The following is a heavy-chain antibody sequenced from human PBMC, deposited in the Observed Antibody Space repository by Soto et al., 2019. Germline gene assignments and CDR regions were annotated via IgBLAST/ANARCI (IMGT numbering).Heavy chain of an antibody. CDR1: GGSISSYY. J-gene: IGHJ4*02. CDR2: IYYSGST. CDR3: ARHLYCSSTGCPYYFDY. D-gene: IGHD2-2*01. V-gene: IGHV4-59*08. Sequence: SETLSLTCTVSGGSISSYYWSWIRQPPGKGLEWIGYIYYSGSTNYNPSLKSRVTISVDTSKNQFSLKLSSVTAADTAVYYCARHLYCSSTGCPYYFDYWGQGTLVTVS.